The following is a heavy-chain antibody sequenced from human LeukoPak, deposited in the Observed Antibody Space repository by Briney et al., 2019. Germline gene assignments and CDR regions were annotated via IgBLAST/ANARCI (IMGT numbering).Heavy chain of an antibody. CDR1: GGSLSSYY. D-gene: IGHD6-6*01. V-gene: IGHV4-59*01. J-gene: IGHJ6*03. CDR2: IYYSGST. CDR3: ARDGPIAGRSVSLHNDYYYMDV. Sequence: AETLSLTCTVSGGSLSSYYWSWIRQPPGKGLEWIGDIYYSGSTNYNPSLKSRVTILVDTSKNQFSLKLSSVTAADTAVYYCARDGPIAGRSVSLHNDYYYMDVWGKDTTVSVS.